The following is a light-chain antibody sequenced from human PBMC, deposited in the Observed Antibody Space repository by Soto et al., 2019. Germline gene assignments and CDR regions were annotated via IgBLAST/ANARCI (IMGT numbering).Light chain of an antibody. CDR1: ALPKQY. J-gene: IGLJ2*01. V-gene: IGLV3-25*03. Sequence: SYDLTQPPSVSVSPGQTARITCSGDALPKQYAYWYQQKPGQAPVLVIYKDSERPSGIPERSSRSSSGTTVTLTISGVQTEDEADYYCQSADSSGTYVVFGGGTKLTVL. CDR3: QSADSSGTYVV. CDR2: KDS.